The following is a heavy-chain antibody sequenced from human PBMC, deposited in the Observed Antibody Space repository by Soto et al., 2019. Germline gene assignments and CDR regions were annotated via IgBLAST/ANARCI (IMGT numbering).Heavy chain of an antibody. CDR3: ATTLYSNTVDY. D-gene: IGHD4-4*01. J-gene: IGHJ4*02. CDR1: GYTFTSYD. CDR2: MNPNSGNT. V-gene: IGHV1-8*01. Sequence: QVQLVQSGAEVKKPGASVKVSCKASGYTFTSYDINWVRQATGQGLEWMGWMNPNSGNTGYAQKFQGRVTMTRNTSISTPYLHLSSLRSEYTAVYSCATTLYSNTVDYWGQGTLVTVSS.